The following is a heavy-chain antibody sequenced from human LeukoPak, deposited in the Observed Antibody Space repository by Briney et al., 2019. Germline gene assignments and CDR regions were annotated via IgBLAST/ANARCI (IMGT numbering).Heavy chain of an antibody. CDR2: ISDRGSRT. J-gene: IGHJ4*02. V-gene: IGHV3-23*01. CDR1: GITLSNYG. CDR3: AKRGVVIRVILVGFHKEAYYFDS. Sequence: GGSLGLSCAVSGITLSNYGMSWVRQAPGKGLEWVAGISDRGSRTNYADSVKGRFTISTDHPKNTLYLQMNSLRAEDAAVYFCAKRGVVIRVILVGFHKEAYYFDSWGQGALVTVSS. D-gene: IGHD3-22*01.